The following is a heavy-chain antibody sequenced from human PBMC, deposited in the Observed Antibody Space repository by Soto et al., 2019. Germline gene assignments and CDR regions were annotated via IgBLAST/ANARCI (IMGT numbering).Heavy chain of an antibody. Sequence: EVQLLVSGGDLVQPGGSLRLSCVASGFTFGSRAMSWVRQAPGEGLEWVSTITDNGGDSKSADSVRGRFAISRDNSKNILSLQINSLRAEDSAIYYCARGSEDSYPGSRIFDFWGRGTLVSVSS. D-gene: IGHD3-10*01. CDR3: ARGSEDSYPGSRIFDF. CDR2: ITDNGGDS. CDR1: GFTFGSRA. J-gene: IGHJ4*02. V-gene: IGHV3-23*01.